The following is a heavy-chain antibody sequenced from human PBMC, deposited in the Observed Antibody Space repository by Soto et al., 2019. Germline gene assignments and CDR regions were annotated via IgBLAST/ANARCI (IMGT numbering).Heavy chain of an antibody. D-gene: IGHD3-10*01. CDR1: GFTFSSYA. V-gene: IGHV3-23*01. CDR2: ITGSGERT. CDR3: AKEFSPFSRGSFDS. J-gene: IGHJ4*02. Sequence: EVQLLESGGGLEQPGGSLRLSCAASGFTFSSYAMNWVRQAPGKGLQWVSGITGSGERTFYADSVKGRFTISRDNSKNTLYLQMSALRADDTAVYSCAKEFSPFSRGSFDSWGQGTLVTVSS.